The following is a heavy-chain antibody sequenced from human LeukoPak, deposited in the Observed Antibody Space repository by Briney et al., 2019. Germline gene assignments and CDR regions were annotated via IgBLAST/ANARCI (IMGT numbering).Heavy chain of an antibody. Sequence: KTSETLSLTCAVYGGSFSGYYWSWIRQPPGKGLEWIGEINHSGSTNYNPSLKSRVTISVDTSKNQFSLKLSSVTAADTAVYYCARSAGGGGYQPAPYYYMDVWGKGTTVTVSS. D-gene: IGHD3-22*01. J-gene: IGHJ6*03. CDR1: GGSFSGYY. CDR2: INHSGST. CDR3: ARSAGGGGYQPAPYYYMDV. V-gene: IGHV4-34*01.